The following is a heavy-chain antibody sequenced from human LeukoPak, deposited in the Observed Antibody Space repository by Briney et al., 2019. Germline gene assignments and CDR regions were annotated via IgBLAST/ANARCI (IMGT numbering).Heavy chain of an antibody. Sequence: SVKVSCKASGGTFSSYAISWVRQAPGQGLEWMGGIIPIFGTANYAQKLQGRVTITADESTSTAYMELSSLRSEDTAVYYCARGEVEPLGGNWLVHWFDPWGQGTLVTVSS. D-gene: IGHD6-19*01. CDR1: GGTFSSYA. V-gene: IGHV1-69*13. J-gene: IGHJ5*02. CDR3: ARGEVEPLGGNWLVHWFDP. CDR2: IIPIFGTA.